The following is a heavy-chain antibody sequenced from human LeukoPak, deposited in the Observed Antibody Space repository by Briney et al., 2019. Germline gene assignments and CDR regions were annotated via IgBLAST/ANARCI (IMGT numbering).Heavy chain of an antibody. CDR1: AYTFTDYF. CDR2: IHPNSGAT. D-gene: IGHD3-22*01. V-gene: IGHV1-2*02. CDR3: ARDRSSGRDLDY. J-gene: IGHJ4*02. Sequence: ASVKVSCKASAYTFTDYFMHWVRQAPGQSLEWMGWIHPNSGATNYAQKFQGRVIMTRDTSISTVNMELSSLRSDDTAVYYCARDRSSGRDLDYWGQGTLVTVSS.